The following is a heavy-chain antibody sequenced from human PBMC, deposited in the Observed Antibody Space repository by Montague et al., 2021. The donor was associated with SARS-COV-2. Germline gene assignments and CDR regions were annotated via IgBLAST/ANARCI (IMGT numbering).Heavy chain of an antibody. Sequence: SETLSLTCTVSGGSISSSSYYWGWVRQPPGKGLEWIRSIYYSGSTYYNPSLKNRVTISVDTSKNQFSLKLSSVTAADTAVYYCARDQGYNWNYYYYYGMDVWGQGTTVTVSS. D-gene: IGHD1-20*01. CDR3: ARDQGYNWNYYYYYGMDV. J-gene: IGHJ6*02. CDR2: IYYSGST. CDR1: GGSISSSSYY. V-gene: IGHV4-39*07.